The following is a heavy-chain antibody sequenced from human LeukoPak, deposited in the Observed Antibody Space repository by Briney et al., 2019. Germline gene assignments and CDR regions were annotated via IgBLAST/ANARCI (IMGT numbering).Heavy chain of an antibody. D-gene: IGHD4-17*01. CDR2: ISSSSSTI. CDR1: GFTFSSYS. J-gene: IGHJ6*03. CDR3: ARPRSTYGLYYYYMDV. V-gene: IGHV3-48*04. Sequence: QPGGSLRLSCAASGFTFSSYSMNWVRQAPGKGLEWVSYISSSSSTIYYADSVKGRFTISRDNAKNSLFLQMNSLRAEDTAVYYCARPRSTYGLYYYYMDVWGKGTTVTVSS.